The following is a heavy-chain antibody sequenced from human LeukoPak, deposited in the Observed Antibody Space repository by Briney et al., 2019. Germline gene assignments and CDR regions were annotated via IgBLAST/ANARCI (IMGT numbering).Heavy chain of an antibody. CDR3: ARVAPGYHYYYYMDV. V-gene: IGHV4-59*12. D-gene: IGHD2-15*01. J-gene: IGHJ6*03. CDR1: GGSISSYY. Sequence: SETLSLTCTVSGGSISSYYWSWIRQPPGKGLEWIGYIYYSGSTNYNPSLKSRVTISVDTSKNQFSLKLSSVTAADTAVYYCARVAPGYHYYYYMDVWGKGTTVTVSS. CDR2: IYYSGST.